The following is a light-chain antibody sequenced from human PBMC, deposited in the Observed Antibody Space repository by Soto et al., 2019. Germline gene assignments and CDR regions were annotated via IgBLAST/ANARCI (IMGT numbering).Light chain of an antibody. J-gene: IGLJ3*02. CDR1: SSDVGSYNL. CDR2: EVS. V-gene: IGLV2-14*02. CDR3: SSYTCTSPPRV. Sequence: QSALTQPASVSGSPGQSITLSCTGTSSDVGSYNLVSWYQQHPGKAPKLMISEVSNRPSWVSNRFSGSKSGNTASLALSGPHADAEDDDYCSSYTCTSPPRVFGGGTKVTVL.